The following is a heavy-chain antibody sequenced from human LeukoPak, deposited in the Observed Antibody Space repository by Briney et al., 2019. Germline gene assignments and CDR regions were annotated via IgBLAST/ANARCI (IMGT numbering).Heavy chain of an antibody. CDR2: ISYDGSNK. J-gene: IGHJ4*02. V-gene: IGHV3-30*18. CDR3: AEDFVRWRDIVVVVAADY. D-gene: IGHD2-15*01. Sequence: GGSLRLSCAASGFTFSSYGMHWVRQAPGKGLEWVAVISYDGSNKYYADSVKGRFTISRDNSKNTLYLQMNSLRAEDTAVYYCAEDFVRWRDIVVVVAADYWGQGTLVTVSS. CDR1: GFTFSSYG.